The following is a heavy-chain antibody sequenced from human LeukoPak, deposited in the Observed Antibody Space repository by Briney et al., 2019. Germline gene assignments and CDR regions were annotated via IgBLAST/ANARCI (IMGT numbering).Heavy chain of an antibody. Sequence: ASVKVSCKVSGYTLTELSMHWVRQAPGKGLEWMGGFDPEDGETIYAQKFQGRVTMTRDTSISTAYMELSRLRSDDTAVYYCARDLYDFWSGYSLYYYYYGMDVWGQGTTVTVS. D-gene: IGHD3-3*01. CDR3: ARDLYDFWSGYSLYYYYYGMDV. CDR2: FDPEDGET. V-gene: IGHV1-24*01. CDR1: GYTLTELS. J-gene: IGHJ6*02.